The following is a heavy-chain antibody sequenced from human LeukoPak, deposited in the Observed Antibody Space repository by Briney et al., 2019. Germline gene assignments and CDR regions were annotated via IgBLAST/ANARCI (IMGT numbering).Heavy chain of an antibody. CDR3: ARVNTNDYGDYGARYYFDY. J-gene: IGHJ4*02. Sequence: SETLSLTCSVSSGSISGYYWNWIRQPPGKGLEWIGQIFYSGSTTYNPSLKSPVTISVDTSKNQFSLKVRSVTAADTAVYYCARVNTNDYGDYGARYYFDYWGQGTLVTVSS. CDR1: SGSISGYY. D-gene: IGHD4-17*01. CDR2: IFYSGST. V-gene: IGHV4-59*01.